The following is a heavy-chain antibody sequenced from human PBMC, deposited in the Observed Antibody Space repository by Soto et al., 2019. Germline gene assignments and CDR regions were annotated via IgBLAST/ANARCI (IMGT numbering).Heavy chain of an antibody. Sequence: QVQLVESGGGVVQPGGSRRLSCAASGFTLTNYGMHWVRQGPGKGLEWVAGISYDGSNEYYADSVKGRVTISGDNSKNTLYLQMNRLRAEDTAVYYCAKERVVNDWYFDLWGRGTLVTVSS. V-gene: IGHV3-30*18. J-gene: IGHJ2*01. CDR3: AKERVVNDWYFDL. CDR2: ISYDGSNE. CDR1: GFTLTNYG. D-gene: IGHD2-8*02.